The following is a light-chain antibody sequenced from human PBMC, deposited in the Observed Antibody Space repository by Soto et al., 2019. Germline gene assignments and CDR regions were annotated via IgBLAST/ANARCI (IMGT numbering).Light chain of an antibody. V-gene: IGKV3-15*01. CDR2: GAS. CDR1: QSVSSY. CDR3: QQYSKWPLT. Sequence: EIVMTQSPATLSVSPGERVTLSCRARQSVSSYLAWYQQKPGQAPRLLIYGASTGATGIPASFSGSGSGTEFILTISSLQSEDFAVYYCQQYSKWPLTFGGVTKVEIK. J-gene: IGKJ4*01.